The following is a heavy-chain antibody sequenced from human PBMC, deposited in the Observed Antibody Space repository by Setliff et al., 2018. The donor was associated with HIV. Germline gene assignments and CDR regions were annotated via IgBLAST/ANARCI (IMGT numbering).Heavy chain of an antibody. CDR2: INPSGGST. J-gene: IGHJ4*02. V-gene: IGHV1-46*01. CDR3: ARETYYYDSSGYGYFDY. Sequence: GASVKVSCKASGYTFTSYYMHWVRQAPGQGLEWMGIINPSGGSTSYAQKFQGRVTITADESTSTAYMELSSLRSEDTAVYYCARETYYYDSSGYGYFDYWGQGTLVTVSS. D-gene: IGHD3-22*01. CDR1: GYTFTSYY.